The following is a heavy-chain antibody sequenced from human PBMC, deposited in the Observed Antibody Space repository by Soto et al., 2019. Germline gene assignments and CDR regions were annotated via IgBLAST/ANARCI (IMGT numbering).Heavy chain of an antibody. V-gene: IGHV4-34*01. CDR3: ARHWWSSGSYLVFDS. D-gene: IGHD6-19*01. Sequence: SETLSLTCAVYGGSFSGYYWSWIRQPPGKGLEWIGEINHSGSTNYNPSLKSRVAISVDTSKKQFFLKLTSVTAADTALYYCARHWWSSGSYLVFDSWGQGTQVTVSS. CDR1: GGSFSGYY. J-gene: IGHJ4*02. CDR2: INHSGST.